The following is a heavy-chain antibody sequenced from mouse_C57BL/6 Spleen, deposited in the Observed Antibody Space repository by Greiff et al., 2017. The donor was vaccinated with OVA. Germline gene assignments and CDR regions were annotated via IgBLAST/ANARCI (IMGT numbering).Heavy chain of an antibody. CDR3: ARGRAGPHYFDY. J-gene: IGHJ2*01. CDR2: IDPSDSYT. Sequence: QVQLQQPGAELVKPGASVKLSCKASGYTFTSYWMQWVKQRPGQGLEWIGEIDPSDSYTNYNQKFKGKATLTVDTSSSTAYMQLSSLTSEDSAVYYWARGRAGPHYFDYWGQGTTLTVSS. CDR1: GYTFTSYW. D-gene: IGHD3-3*01. V-gene: IGHV1-50*01.